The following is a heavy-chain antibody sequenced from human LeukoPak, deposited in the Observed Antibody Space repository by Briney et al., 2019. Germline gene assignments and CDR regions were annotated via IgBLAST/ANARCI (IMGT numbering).Heavy chain of an antibody. CDR3: ARDPV. Sequence: GASVKVSCKASGYTFTGYYMHWVRQAPGQGLEWMGRIIPISGTANYAQKFQGRVTITTDESTSTAYMELSSLRSEDTAVYYCARDPVWGQGTLVTVSS. V-gene: IGHV1-69*05. CDR1: GYTFTGYY. J-gene: IGHJ4*02. CDR2: IIPISGTA.